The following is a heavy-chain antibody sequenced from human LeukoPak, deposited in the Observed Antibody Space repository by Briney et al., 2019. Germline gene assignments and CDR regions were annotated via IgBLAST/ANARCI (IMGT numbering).Heavy chain of an antibody. CDR1: GYSINNDFH. CDR2: MYYTGIS. V-gene: IGHV4-38-2*02. Sequence: SETLSLTCTVSGYSINNDFHWGWIRQPPGKGLEWIGNMYYTGISNYNPSLKSRVAISRDTSKNQFSLKLNSVTAADTAVYYCVRGVDVWGQGTTVTVS. CDR3: VRGVDV. J-gene: IGHJ6*02.